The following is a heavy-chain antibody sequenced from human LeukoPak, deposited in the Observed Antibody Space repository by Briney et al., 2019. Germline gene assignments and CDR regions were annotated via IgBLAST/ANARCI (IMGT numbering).Heavy chain of an antibody. J-gene: IGHJ3*02. CDR2: ISSSSSYI. D-gene: IGHD1-26*01. Sequence: GGSLRLPCAASGFTFSSYSMTWVRQAPGKGLEWVSSISSSSSYIYYADSVKGRFTISRDNAKNSLYLQMNSLRAEDTAVYYCARDFGGSYYEDAFDIWGQGTMVTVSS. CDR3: ARDFGGSYYEDAFDI. V-gene: IGHV3-21*01. CDR1: GFTFSSYS.